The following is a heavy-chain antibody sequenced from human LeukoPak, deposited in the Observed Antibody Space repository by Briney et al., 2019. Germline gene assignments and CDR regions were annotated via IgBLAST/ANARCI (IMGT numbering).Heavy chain of an antibody. CDR2: IKGGGSGI. CDR1: GFNFRGYW. V-gene: IGHV3-7*01. D-gene: IGHD6-19*01. CDR3: VRAGWELDY. Sequence: GGSLRLSCAASGFNFRGYWMSWVRQAPGKGLEWVSHIKGGGSGIYYLDSVKGRFTISRDDTKNSLYLQMNSLRAEDTALYYCVRAGWELDYWGQGAPVTVSS. J-gene: IGHJ4*02.